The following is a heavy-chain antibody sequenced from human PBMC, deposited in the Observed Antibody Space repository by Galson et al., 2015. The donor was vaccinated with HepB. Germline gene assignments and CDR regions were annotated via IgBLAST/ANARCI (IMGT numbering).Heavy chain of an antibody. J-gene: IGHJ2*01. V-gene: IGHV3-7*03. Sequence: SLRLSCAASGFTFSSYWMSWVRQAPGKGLEWVANIKQDGSEKYYVDSVKGRFTISRDNAKNSLYLQMNSLRAEDTAVYYCARDLARVAVAGTGSLYWYFDLWGRGTLVTVSS. D-gene: IGHD6-19*01. CDR2: IKQDGSEK. CDR1: GFTFSSYW. CDR3: ARDLARVAVAGTGSLYWYFDL.